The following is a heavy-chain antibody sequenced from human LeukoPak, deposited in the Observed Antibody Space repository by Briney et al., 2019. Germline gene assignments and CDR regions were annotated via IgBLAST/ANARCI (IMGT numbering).Heavy chain of an antibody. V-gene: IGHV4-39*07. CDR3: ARAYSSSWYFNWFDP. J-gene: IGHJ5*02. CDR1: GGSISSSSYY. D-gene: IGHD6-13*01. CDR2: IYYSGST. Sequence: PSETLSLTCTVSGGSISSSSYYWGWIRQPPGKGLEWIVSIYYSGSTYYNPSLKSRVTISVDTSKNQFSLKLSSVTAADTAVYFCARAYSSSWYFNWFDPWGQGTQVTVSS.